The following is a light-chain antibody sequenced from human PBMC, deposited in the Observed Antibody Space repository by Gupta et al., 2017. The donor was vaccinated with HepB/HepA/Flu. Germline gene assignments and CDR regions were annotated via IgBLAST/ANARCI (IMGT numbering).Light chain of an antibody. CDR2: SAS. J-gene: IGKJ1*01. CDR3: QQGFTLPWT. CDR1: QSIARY. Sequence: DIQMTQSPSSLSASLGDRVTITCRASQSIARYLNWYEKRPGKAPKLLISSASSLQSGVPSRFSGSGSGTDFSLTISSLRSEDSTTYYCQQGFTLPWTFGQGTKVEI. V-gene: IGKV1-39*01.